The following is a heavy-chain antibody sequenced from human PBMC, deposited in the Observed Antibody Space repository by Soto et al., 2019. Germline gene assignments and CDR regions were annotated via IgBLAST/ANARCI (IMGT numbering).Heavy chain of an antibody. D-gene: IGHD6-6*01. Sequence: SETLSLTCPIYSGSFSGYYWSWIRQPPGKGLEWIGEISQSGNTNYSPSLKSRVSISIDTSKKQFSLNLASVSAADTAVYYCARAPKVSGSSQTRPDFWGQGXLVTVYS. V-gene: IGHV4-34*01. J-gene: IGHJ4*02. CDR3: ARAPKVSGSSQTRPDF. CDR1: SGSFSGYY. CDR2: ISQSGNT.